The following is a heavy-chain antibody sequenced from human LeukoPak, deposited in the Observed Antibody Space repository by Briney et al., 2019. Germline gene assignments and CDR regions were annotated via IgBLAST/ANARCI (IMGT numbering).Heavy chain of an antibody. Sequence: SETLSLTCAVYDGSFSGYYWSWIRQPPGKGLEWIGEINHSGSTNYNPSLKSRVTISVDTSKNQFSLKLSSVTAADTAVYYCARSPRRRAAAGTPAGLRPYYFDYWGQGTLVTVSS. D-gene: IGHD6-13*01. CDR1: DGSFSGYY. J-gene: IGHJ4*02. CDR3: ARSPRRRAAAGTPAGLRPYYFDY. CDR2: INHSGST. V-gene: IGHV4-34*01.